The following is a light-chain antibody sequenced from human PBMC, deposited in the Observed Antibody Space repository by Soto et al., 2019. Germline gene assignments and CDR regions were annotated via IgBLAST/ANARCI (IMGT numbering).Light chain of an antibody. Sequence: EIVMTQSPATLSVSPGERATISCRASQSVSSNLAWYQQKPGKAPRLLIYGASTMATGIPARFSGSGSGTEFTLTISSLQSEDFSVYYCQQHNNWSPLTFGGGTKVEIK. J-gene: IGKJ4*02. CDR1: QSVSSN. CDR2: GAS. V-gene: IGKV3-15*01. CDR3: QQHNNWSPLT.